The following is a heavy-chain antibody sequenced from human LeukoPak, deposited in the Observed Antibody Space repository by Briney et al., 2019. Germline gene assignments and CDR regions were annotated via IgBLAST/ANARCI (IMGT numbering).Heavy chain of an antibody. V-gene: IGHV3-23*01. CDR1: GGSFSGYY. Sequence: PSETLSLTCAVYGGSFSGYYWSGVRQAPGKGLEWVSGISGSGDNTYYADSVKGRFTISRDNSKNTLYVQVNSLGTEDTAAYYCAKGSYYDSSGSFYFDSWGQGTLVTVSS. D-gene: IGHD3-22*01. CDR2: ISGSGDNT. J-gene: IGHJ4*02. CDR3: AKGSYYDSSGSFYFDS.